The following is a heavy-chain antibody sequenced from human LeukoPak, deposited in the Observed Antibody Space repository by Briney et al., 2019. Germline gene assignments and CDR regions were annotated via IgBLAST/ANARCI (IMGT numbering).Heavy chain of an antibody. CDR3: ASGGGQQLFPFDY. Sequence: GGSLRLSCAASGFTFSSYSMNWVRQAPGKGLEWVSSISSSSSYIYYADSVKGRFTISRDNAKNSLYLQMNSLRAEDTAVYYCASGGGQQLFPFDYWGQGTLVTVSS. CDR2: ISSSSSYI. D-gene: IGHD6-13*01. CDR1: GFTFSSYS. J-gene: IGHJ4*02. V-gene: IGHV3-21*01.